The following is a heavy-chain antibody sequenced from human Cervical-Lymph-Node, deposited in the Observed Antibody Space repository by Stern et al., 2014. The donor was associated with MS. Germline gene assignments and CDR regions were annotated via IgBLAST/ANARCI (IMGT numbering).Heavy chain of an antibody. CDR1: GGSLSGYY. Sequence: QVQLQQWGAGLLKPSETLSLTCDVYGGSLSGYYWSWIRQPPGKGLEWIGEISHTGTTNYNPSLESRVTMSVDTSKTQFSLRLDSVTAADTAVYYCARIAAATTNLDSWGQGTLVTVSS. V-gene: IGHV4-34*01. CDR2: ISHTGTT. J-gene: IGHJ4*02. D-gene: IGHD6-13*01. CDR3: ARIAAATTNLDS.